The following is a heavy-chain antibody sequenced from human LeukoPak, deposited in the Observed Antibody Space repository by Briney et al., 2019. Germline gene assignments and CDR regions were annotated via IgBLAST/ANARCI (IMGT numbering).Heavy chain of an antibody. CDR1: GFTFSSYA. V-gene: IGHV3-23*01. CDR3: AKSVDYRPGFDY. J-gene: IGHJ4*02. CDR2: ISGSGGST. Sequence: GGSLRLSCAASGFTFSSYAMSWVRQAPGKGLGWVSAISGSGGSTYYADSVKGRFTTSRDNSKNTLYLQMNSLRAEDTAVYYCAKSVDYRPGFDYWGQGTLVTVSS. D-gene: IGHD4-11*01.